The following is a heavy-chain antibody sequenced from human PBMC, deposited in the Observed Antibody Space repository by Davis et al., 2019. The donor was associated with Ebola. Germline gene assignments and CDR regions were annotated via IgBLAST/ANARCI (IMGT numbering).Heavy chain of an antibody. CDR3: SRLRLLEWSNWFDP. CDR2: INHSGST. J-gene: IGHJ5*02. Sequence: SETLSLTCAVYGGSFSGYYWSWIRQPPGKGLEWIGEINHSGSTYYNPSLKSRVTISADTSKNQFSLKLSSLTAADTAVYSCSRLRLLEWSNWFDPWGQGTLVTVSS. V-gene: IGHV4-34*01. CDR1: GGSFSGYY. D-gene: IGHD3-3*01.